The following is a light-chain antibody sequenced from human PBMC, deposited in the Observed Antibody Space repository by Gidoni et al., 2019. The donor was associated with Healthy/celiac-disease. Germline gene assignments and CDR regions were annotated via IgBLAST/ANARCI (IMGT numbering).Light chain of an antibody. J-gene: IGLJ2*01. CDR1: SSNIGAGYD. Sequence: QSVLTQPPSVPGAPGQRVTISCTGSSSNIGAGYDVHWYQQLPGTAPKLLIYGNSNRPSGVPDRFSGSKSGTSASLAITGLQAEDEADYYCQSYDGSLSGVVFGGGTKLTVL. CDR2: GNS. CDR3: QSYDGSLSGVV. V-gene: IGLV1-40*01.